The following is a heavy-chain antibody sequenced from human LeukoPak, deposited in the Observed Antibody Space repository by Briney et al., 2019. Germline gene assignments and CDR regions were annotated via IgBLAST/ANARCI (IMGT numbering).Heavy chain of an antibody. V-gene: IGHV4-39*07. D-gene: IGHD1-26*01. CDR1: GGSISSSSYY. CDR3: ARGLGATLDY. J-gene: IGHJ4*02. Sequence: SETLSLTCTVSGGSISSSSYYWGWIRQPPGKGLEWIGSIYYSGSTYYNPSLKSRVTISVDTSKNQFSLKLSSVTAADTAVYYCARGLGATLDYWGQGTLVTVSS. CDR2: IYYSGST.